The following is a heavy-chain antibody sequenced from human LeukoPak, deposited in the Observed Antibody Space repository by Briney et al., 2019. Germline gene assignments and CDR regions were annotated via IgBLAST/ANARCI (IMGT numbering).Heavy chain of an antibody. V-gene: IGHV1-46*01. CDR1: GYTFTSYY. CDR3: ARGRSTHYYASSGFLPFDP. J-gene: IGHJ5*02. CDR2: INPSGGST. Sequence: VASVKVSCKASGYTFTSYYMHWVRQAPGQGLEWMGIINPSGGSTSYAQKFQGRVTMTRDMSTSTVHMDLSSLRSEDTAVYYCARGRSTHYYASSGFLPFDPWGQGTLVTVSS. D-gene: IGHD3-22*01.